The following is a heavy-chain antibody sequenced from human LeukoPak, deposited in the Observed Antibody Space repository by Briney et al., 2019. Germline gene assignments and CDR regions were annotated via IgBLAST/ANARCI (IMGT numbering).Heavy chain of an antibody. CDR1: GFTFSSYW. Sequence: GGSLRLSCAASGFTFSSYWMSWVRQAPGKGLEWVANIKQDGSEKYYVDSVKGRFTISRDNAKNSLYLQMNSLRAEDTAVYYCARDRRFGELWEHDAFDIWGQGTMVTVSS. CDR2: IKQDGSEK. J-gene: IGHJ3*02. CDR3: ARDRRFGELWEHDAFDI. V-gene: IGHV3-7*01. D-gene: IGHD3-10*01.